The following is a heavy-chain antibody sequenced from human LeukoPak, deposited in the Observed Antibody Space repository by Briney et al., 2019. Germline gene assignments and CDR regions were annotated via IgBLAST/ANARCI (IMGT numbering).Heavy chain of an antibody. CDR1: GFTFSSYA. CDR3: AKLRFWSGPNWFDP. D-gene: IGHD3-3*01. V-gene: IGHV3-23*01. CDR2: FSGSGGTT. J-gene: IGHJ5*02. Sequence: GGSLRLSCAASGFTFSSYAMNWVRQAPGRGLEWVSGFSGSGGTTYYADSVKGLFTISRDNSKNTLYLQMNSLRAEDTAVYYCAKLRFWSGPNWFDPWGQGTLVTVSS.